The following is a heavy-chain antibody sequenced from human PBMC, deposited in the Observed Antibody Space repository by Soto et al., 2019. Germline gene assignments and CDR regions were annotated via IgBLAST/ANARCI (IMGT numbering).Heavy chain of an antibody. D-gene: IGHD6-6*01. CDR1: GGSISSGDYY. CDR3: ARERPDGARLDP. Sequence: QVQLQESGPGLEKPSQTLSLNCTVSGGSISSGDYYWSWIRQPPGKGLEWIGYIYHSGSTYYNPSLKSRVTISVNTSKNQFSLKLSSVTAADTAVYYCARERPDGARLDPWGQGTVVTVSS. CDR2: IYHSGST. J-gene: IGHJ5*02. V-gene: IGHV4-30-4*01.